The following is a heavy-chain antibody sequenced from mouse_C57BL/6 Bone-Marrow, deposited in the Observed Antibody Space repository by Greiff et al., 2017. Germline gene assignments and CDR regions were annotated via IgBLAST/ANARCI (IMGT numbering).Heavy chain of an antibody. Sequence: VKLQQPGAELVMPGASVKLSCKASGYTFTSYWMHWVKQRPGQGLEWIGEIDPSDSYTNYNQKFKGKSTLTVDKSSSTAYMQLSSLTSEDSAVYYCASPFYYGSSPYWYFDVWGTGTTVTVSS. CDR2: IDPSDSYT. CDR3: ASPFYYGSSPYWYFDV. CDR1: GYTFTSYW. J-gene: IGHJ1*03. D-gene: IGHD1-1*01. V-gene: IGHV1-69*01.